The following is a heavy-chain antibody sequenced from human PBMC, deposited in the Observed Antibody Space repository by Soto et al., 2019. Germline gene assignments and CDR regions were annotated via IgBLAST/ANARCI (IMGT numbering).Heavy chain of an antibody. CDR1: GFTFSSYG. CDR3: AKDWALIAVAYYYYMDV. Sequence: QVQLVESGGGVVQPGRSLRLSCAASGFTFSSYGMHWVRQAPGKGLEWVAVISYDGGNKYYADSVKGRFTISRDNSKNMLYLQMNSLRAEDTAVYYCAKDWALIAVAYYYYMDVWGKGTTVTVSS. D-gene: IGHD6-19*01. V-gene: IGHV3-30*18. J-gene: IGHJ6*03. CDR2: ISYDGGNK.